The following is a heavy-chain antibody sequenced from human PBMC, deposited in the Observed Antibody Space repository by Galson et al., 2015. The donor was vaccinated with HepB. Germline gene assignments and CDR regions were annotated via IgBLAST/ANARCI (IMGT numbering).Heavy chain of an antibody. CDR3: ASLPVRTAATPFDY. V-gene: IGHV1-2*02. J-gene: IGHJ4*02. D-gene: IGHD2-15*01. CDR2: INPNSGGT. CDR1: GYTFTGYH. Sequence: SVKVSCKASGYTFTGYHMHWVRQAPGQGLEWMGWINPNSGGTNYAQKFQGRVTMTRDTSISTAYMELSRLRSDDTAVYHCASLPVRTAATPFDYWGQGTLVTVSS.